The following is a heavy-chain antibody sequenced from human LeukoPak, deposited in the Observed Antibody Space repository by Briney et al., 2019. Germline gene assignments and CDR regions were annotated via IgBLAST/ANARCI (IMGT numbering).Heavy chain of an antibody. V-gene: IGHV3-43*02. CDR1: GFTFDDYA. Sequence: SGGSLRLSCAASGFTFDDYAMHWVRQTPGKGLECVSLISEDGGDTWYADSVKGRFTISRDNSKNSLYLQMNSLRAEDTAFYYCAKDKTRGSGDYWGQGTLVTVSS. CDR3: AKDKTRGSGDY. J-gene: IGHJ4*02. CDR2: ISEDGGDT. D-gene: IGHD1-14*01.